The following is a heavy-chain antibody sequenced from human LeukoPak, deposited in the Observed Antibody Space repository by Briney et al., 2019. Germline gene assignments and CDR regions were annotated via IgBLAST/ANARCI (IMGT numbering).Heavy chain of an antibody. J-gene: IGHJ3*02. CDR1: GGSISSGGYY. CDR3: ARDAGGVVPAARDAFDI. CDR2: IYHSGST. D-gene: IGHD2-2*01. V-gene: IGHV4-30-2*01. Sequence: SETLSLTCTVSGGSISSGGYYWSWIRQPPGKGLEWIGYIYHSGSTYYNPSLKSRVTISVDTSKNQFSLKLSSVTAADTAVYYCARDAGGVVPAARDAFDIWGQGTMVTVSS.